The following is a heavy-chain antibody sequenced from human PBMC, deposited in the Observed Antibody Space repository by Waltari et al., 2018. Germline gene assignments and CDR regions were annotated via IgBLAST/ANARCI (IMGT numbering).Heavy chain of an antibody. V-gene: IGHV3-9*01. Sequence: EVQLVESGGGLVQPGRSLRLSCAASGFTFDDYAMHWVRQAPGKGLEWVSGICWNSGSIGYADSVKGRFTISRDNAKNSLYLQMNSLRAEDTALYYCARDRGVGATSAFDYWGQGTLVTVSS. CDR2: ICWNSGSI. D-gene: IGHD1-26*01. CDR3: ARDRGVGATSAFDY. CDR1: GFTFDDYA. J-gene: IGHJ4*02.